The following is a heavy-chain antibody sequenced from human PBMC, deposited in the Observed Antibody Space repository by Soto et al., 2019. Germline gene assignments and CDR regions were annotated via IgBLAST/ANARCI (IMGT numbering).Heavy chain of an antibody. V-gene: IGHV2-26*01. CDR2: IFSNDDK. CDR1: GVSLNDATMG. CDR3: ARIFSASYFVD. D-gene: IGHD1-26*01. J-gene: IGHJ4*02. Sequence: QVTLKESGPVLVKPTETLTLTCTVSGVSLNDATMGVSWIRQPPWKALEWLANIFSNDDKSYTTSLKSRLTISKDTSESQVVLTMTNMDPVDTATYYCARIFSASYFVDWGQGTLVTVSS.